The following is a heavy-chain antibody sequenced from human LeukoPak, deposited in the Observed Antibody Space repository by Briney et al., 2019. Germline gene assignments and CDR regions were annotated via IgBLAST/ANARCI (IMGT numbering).Heavy chain of an antibody. CDR1: GFTFSNYW. Sequence: GGSLRLSCAASGFTFSNYWMTWVRQAPGKGLERVAQIKHDGSEKYYVDSVKGRFTISRDNAKNSLYLQMNSLRADDTAVYFCARDQAPFVWGQGTLVTVSS. CDR2: IKHDGSEK. V-gene: IGHV3-7*01. CDR3: ARDQAPFV. J-gene: IGHJ4*02.